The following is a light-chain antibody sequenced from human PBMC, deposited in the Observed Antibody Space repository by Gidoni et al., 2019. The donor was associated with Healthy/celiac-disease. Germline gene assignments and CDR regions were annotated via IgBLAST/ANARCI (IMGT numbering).Light chain of an antibody. CDR1: QGISTD. CDR2: AAS. J-gene: IGKJ1*01. CDR3: LQHNSYPWT. Sequence: DIQMTQSPSSLSASVGDRVTITCRASQGISTDLGWYQQKPGKAPKRLIYAASSLQSGVPSRFSGSGSGTEFTLTISSLQPEDFATYYCLQHNSYPWTFGQXTKVEIK. V-gene: IGKV1-17*01.